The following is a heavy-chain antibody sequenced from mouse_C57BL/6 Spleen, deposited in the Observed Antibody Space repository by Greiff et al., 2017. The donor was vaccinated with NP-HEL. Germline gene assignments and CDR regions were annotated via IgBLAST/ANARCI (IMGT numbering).Heavy chain of an antibody. CDR2: IDPETGGT. Sequence: VQLQQSGAELVRPGASVTLSCKASGYTFTDYEMHWVKQTPVHGLEWIGAIDPETGGTAYNQKFKGKAILTADKSSSTAYMELRSLTSDDSAVYYCTKLGQVYWYFDVWGTGTTVTVSS. CDR3: TKLGQVYWYFDV. J-gene: IGHJ1*03. CDR1: GYTFTDYE. V-gene: IGHV1-15*01. D-gene: IGHD4-1*01.